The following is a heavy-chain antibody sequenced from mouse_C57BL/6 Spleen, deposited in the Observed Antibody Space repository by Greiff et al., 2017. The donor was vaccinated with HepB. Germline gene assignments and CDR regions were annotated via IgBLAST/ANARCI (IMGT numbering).Heavy chain of an antibody. D-gene: IGHD4-1*01. V-gene: IGHV5-17*01. CDR2: ISSGSSTI. J-gene: IGHJ2*01. CDR3: ARRVDWGFDY. Sequence: EVKVVESGGGLVKPGGSLKLSCAASGFTFSDYGMHWVRQAPEKGLEWVAYISSGSSTIYYADTVKGRFTISRDNAKNTLFLQMTSLRSEDTAMYYCARRVDWGFDYWGQGTTLTVSS. CDR1: GFTFSDYG.